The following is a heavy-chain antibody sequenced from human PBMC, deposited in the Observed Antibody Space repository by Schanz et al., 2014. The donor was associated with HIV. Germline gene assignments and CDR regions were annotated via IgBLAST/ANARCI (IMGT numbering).Heavy chain of an antibody. V-gene: IGHV3-30-3*01. Sequence: QVQLVESGGGVVQPGRSLRLSCAASGFTFSSYAMHWVRQAPGKGLEWVAVISYDGSNKYYADSMKGRFTISRDNSKNTLYLQMNSLRAEDTAVYYCAKDAGGAMDVWGQGTTVTVSS. CDR1: GFTFSSYA. J-gene: IGHJ6*02. CDR2: ISYDGSNK. CDR3: AKDAGGAMDV. D-gene: IGHD3-16*01.